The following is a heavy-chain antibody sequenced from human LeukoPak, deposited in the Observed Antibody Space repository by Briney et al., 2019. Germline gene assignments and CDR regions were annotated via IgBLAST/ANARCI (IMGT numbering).Heavy chain of an antibody. V-gene: IGHV1-18*01. Sequence: ASVKLSCKVSGSTFTNYGISWVRQAPGQRLEWRRWMSAYNGHTNYAQKHPGRVTMTTDTSTSTAYIELRSLRSGDTAVYYCARGFPNRYYYDSSGYYGYYFDYWGQGALVTVSS. CDR3: ARGFPNRYYYDSSGYYGYYFDY. CDR2: MSAYNGHT. D-gene: IGHD3-22*01. CDR1: GSTFTNYG. J-gene: IGHJ4*02.